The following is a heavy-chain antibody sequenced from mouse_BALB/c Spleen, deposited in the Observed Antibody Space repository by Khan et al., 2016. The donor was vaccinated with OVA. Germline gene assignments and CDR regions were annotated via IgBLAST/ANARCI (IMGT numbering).Heavy chain of an antibody. CDR1: GFTFSDYY. J-gene: IGHJ3*01. D-gene: IGHD2-3*01. CDR3: AREGDDGGLAY. V-gene: IGHV5-12*02. Sequence: EVELVESGGGLVQPGGSLTLSCPTSGFTFSDYYMYWVRQTPEKRLEWVAYISNRGSTTYYPDTVRGRFTISRDNAKNTLYLQMSRLKSEDTAMSYCAREGDDGGLAYWGQGTLVTVSA. CDR2: ISNRGSTT.